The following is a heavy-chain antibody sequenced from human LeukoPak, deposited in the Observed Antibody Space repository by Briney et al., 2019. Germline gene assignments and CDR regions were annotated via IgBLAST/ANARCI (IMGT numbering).Heavy chain of an antibody. Sequence: GGSLRLSCAASGFTFDDYAMHWVRQAPGKGLEWVSLISGDGGNTYYADSVKGRFTISRDNSKNSLYLQMNSLRTEDTALYYCATHDYYGSGSYYNVGYYYMDVWGKGTTVTVSS. V-gene: IGHV3-43*02. J-gene: IGHJ6*03. CDR3: ATHDYYGSGSYYNVGYYYMDV. D-gene: IGHD3-10*01. CDR1: GFTFDDYA. CDR2: ISGDGGNT.